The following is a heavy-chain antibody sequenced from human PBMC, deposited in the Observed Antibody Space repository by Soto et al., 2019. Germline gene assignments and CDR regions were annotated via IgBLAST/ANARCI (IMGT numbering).Heavy chain of an antibody. CDR2: IYYSGST. Sequence: SETLSLTCTVSGGSISSYYWSWIRQPPGKGREWIGYIYYSGSTNYNPSLKSRVTISVDTSKNQFSLKLSSVTAADTAVYYCARGFHGSGSYHDYYYYYYYMDVWGKGTTVTLSS. D-gene: IGHD3-10*01. CDR1: GGSISSYY. J-gene: IGHJ6*03. CDR3: ARGFHGSGSYHDYYYYYYYMDV. V-gene: IGHV4-59*01.